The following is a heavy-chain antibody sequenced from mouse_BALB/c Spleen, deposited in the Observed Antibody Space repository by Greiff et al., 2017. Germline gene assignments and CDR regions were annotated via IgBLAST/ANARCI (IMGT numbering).Heavy chain of an antibody. CDR1: GFTFTDYY. D-gene: IGHD2-4*01. Sequence: EVKLVESGGGLVQPGGSLRLSCATSGFTFTDYYMSWVRQPPGKALEWLGFIRNKANGYTTEYSASVKGRFTISRDNSQSILYLQMNTLRAEDSATYYCARARFYYDYGGDWYFDVWGAGTTVTVSS. V-gene: IGHV7-3*02. CDR3: ARARFYYDYGGDWYFDV. CDR2: IRNKANGYTT. J-gene: IGHJ1*01.